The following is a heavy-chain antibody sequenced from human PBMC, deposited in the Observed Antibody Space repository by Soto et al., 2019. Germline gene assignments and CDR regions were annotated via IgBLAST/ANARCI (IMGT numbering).Heavy chain of an antibody. Sequence: VASVKVSCKASGYTFTSYYMHWARQAPGQGLEWMGIINPSGGSTSYAQKFQGRVTMTRDTSTSTVYMELSSLRSEDTAVYYCAREGGSYDILTGFDYYYYYGMDVWGQGTTVTVSS. CDR3: AREGGSYDILTGFDYYYYYGMDV. V-gene: IGHV1-46*03. D-gene: IGHD3-9*01. J-gene: IGHJ6*02. CDR1: GYTFTSYY. CDR2: INPSGGST.